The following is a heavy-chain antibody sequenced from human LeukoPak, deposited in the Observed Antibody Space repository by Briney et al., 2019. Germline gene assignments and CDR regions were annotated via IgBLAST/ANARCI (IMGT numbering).Heavy chain of an antibody. D-gene: IGHD3-10*01. CDR2: IYYSGST. V-gene: IGHV4-59*01. J-gene: IGHJ4*02. CDR3: ARGKEVITMLRGLKPGYYFDY. CDR1: GGSITNYY. Sequence: SETLSLTCTVSGGSITNYYWSWIRQPPGKRLEWIGYIYYSGSTKYKSSLKSRVTISVDTSKNQFSLKLSSVTAADTAVYYCARGKEVITMLRGLKPGYYFDYWGQGTLVTVSS.